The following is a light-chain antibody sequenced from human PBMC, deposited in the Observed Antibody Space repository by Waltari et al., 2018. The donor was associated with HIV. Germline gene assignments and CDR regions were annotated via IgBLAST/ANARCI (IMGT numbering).Light chain of an antibody. CDR3: SSYGGSNNLV. CDR2: EVT. J-gene: IGLJ2*01. V-gene: IGLV2-8*01. Sequence: QSALTQPPSASGSPGQSVTISCSGTISDIGGYHAVSWYQHHPGKAPKLMIYEVTKRPAGVPDRFSGSKSGNPASLTVSGLQAEDEGDYYCSSYGGSNNLVFGGGTKLTVL. CDR1: ISDIGGYHA.